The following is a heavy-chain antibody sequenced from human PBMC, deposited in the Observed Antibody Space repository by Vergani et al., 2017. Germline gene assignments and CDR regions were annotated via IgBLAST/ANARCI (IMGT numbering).Heavy chain of an antibody. J-gene: IGHJ6*02. D-gene: IGHD3-22*01. Sequence: QVQLVQSGAEVKKPGASVKVSCKASGYTFTSYYMHWVRQAPGQGLEWMGIINPSGGSTSYAQKFQGRVTMTRDTSTSTVYMELSSLRSEDTAVYYCASARYYDSSGYPPVYGMDVWGQGTTVTVSS. V-gene: IGHV1-46*01. CDR3: ASARYYDSSGYPPVYGMDV. CDR1: GYTFTSYY. CDR2: INPSGGST.